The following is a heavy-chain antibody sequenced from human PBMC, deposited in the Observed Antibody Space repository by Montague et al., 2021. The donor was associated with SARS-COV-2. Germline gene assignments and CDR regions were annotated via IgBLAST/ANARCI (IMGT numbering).Heavy chain of an antibody. D-gene: IGHD3-3*01. CDR2: IYYSGNT. Sequence: SETLSLTCTLSGGSISTYYWNWIRQPPGKGLEWIGYIYYSGNTYYNPSLKSRATISVETSKNQFSLSLTSVTAADTAVYYCARGPFWSDAQDYWGQGILVTVSS. V-gene: IGHV4-59*01. CDR3: ARGPFWSDAQDY. CDR1: GGSISTYY. J-gene: IGHJ4*02.